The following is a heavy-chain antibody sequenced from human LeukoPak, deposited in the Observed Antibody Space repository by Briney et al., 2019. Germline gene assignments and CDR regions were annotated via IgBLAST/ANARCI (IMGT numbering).Heavy chain of an antibody. CDR1: GDSVTSFY. J-gene: IGHJ6*03. D-gene: IGHD2-15*01. CDR3: ARRRVVVADRPNSFYYYVDV. CDR2: VYSRGST. Sequence: SENLSRTGSVSGDSVTSFYWSWIRPTPGKGLEWIGYVYSRGSTTYNPSLSSRTTISEDTTQTPFSLYLSSVTAADTAVYYCARRRVVVADRPNSFYYYVDVWGKGTTVTVSS. V-gene: IGHV4-59*02.